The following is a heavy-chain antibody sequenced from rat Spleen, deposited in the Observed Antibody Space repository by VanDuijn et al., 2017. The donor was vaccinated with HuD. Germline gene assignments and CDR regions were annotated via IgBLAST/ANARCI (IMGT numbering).Heavy chain of an antibody. CDR2: ISYGDSSGHSST. CDR1: GFTFSNYG. J-gene: IGHJ2*01. CDR3: ARRHYGYTDYFDY. D-gene: IGHD1-9*01. V-gene: IGHV5-29*01. Sequence: EVQLVESGGGLVQPGRSMKLSCAASGFTFSNYGLAWVRQAPTKGLEWVATISYGDSSGHSSTYYRDAVKGRFTISRDNAKSTLSLQMDSLRSEDTATYYCARRHYGYTDYFDYWGQGVMVTVSS.